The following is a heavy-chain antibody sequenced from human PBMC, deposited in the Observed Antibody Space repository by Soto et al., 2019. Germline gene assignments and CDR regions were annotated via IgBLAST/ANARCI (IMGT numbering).Heavy chain of an antibody. D-gene: IGHD2-8*02. J-gene: IGHJ5*02. CDR2: ISASGVTT. V-gene: IGHV3-23*01. Sequence: PGGSLRLSCAASGITFSSYVMSWVRQAPGKGLEWVSSISASGVTTSYGDSVKGRFTVSRDNSKNTLYLQLNGLRAEDTAVYYCATDLTGGWTKNWFDPWGQGTLVTVSS. CDR1: GITFSSYV. CDR3: ATDLTGGWTKNWFDP.